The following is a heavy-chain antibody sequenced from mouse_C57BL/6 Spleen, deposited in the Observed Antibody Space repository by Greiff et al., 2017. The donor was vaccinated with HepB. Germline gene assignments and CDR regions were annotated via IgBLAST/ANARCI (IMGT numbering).Heavy chain of an antibody. J-gene: IGHJ1*03. D-gene: IGHD2-1*01. Sequence: DVKLVESGGGLVKPGGSLKLSCAASGFTFSSYAMSWVRQTPEKRLEWVATISDGGSYTYYPDNVKGRFTISRDNAKNNLYLQMSHLKSEDTAMYYCARDGGNYGYFDVWGTGTTVTVSS. V-gene: IGHV5-4*01. CDR1: GFTFSSYA. CDR2: ISDGGSYT. CDR3: ARDGGNYGYFDV.